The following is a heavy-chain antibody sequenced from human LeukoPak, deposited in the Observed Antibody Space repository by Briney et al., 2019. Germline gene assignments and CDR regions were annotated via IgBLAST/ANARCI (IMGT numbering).Heavy chain of an antibody. V-gene: IGHV3-7*01. D-gene: IGHD3-3*01. Sequence: GGSLRLSCAASGFTFSSYWMSWVRQAPGKGLEWVANIKQDGSEKYYVDSVKGRFTISRDNAKNSLYLQMNSLRAEDTAVYYCARDPQYYDFWSGYYTTRYYYGMDVRGQGTTVTVSS. CDR1: GFTFSSYW. CDR2: IKQDGSEK. J-gene: IGHJ6*02. CDR3: ARDPQYYDFWSGYYTTRYYYGMDV.